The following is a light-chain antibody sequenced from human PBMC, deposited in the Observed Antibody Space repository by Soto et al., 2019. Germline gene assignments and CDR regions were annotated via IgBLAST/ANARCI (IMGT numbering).Light chain of an antibody. CDR3: QQYNIWPLT. CDR2: DAS. Sequence: EIVMTQSPATLSVSPEERATLSCRASQSVSSNLAWYQQKPGQTPRLLIYDASSRATGIPARFSGSGSGTDFTLTISSLQSEDFAVYYCQQYNIWPLTFGGGTNVEIK. V-gene: IGKV3-15*01. J-gene: IGKJ4*01. CDR1: QSVSSN.